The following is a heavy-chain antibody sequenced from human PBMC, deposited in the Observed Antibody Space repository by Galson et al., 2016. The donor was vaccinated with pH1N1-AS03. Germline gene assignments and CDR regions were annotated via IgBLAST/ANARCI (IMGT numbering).Heavy chain of an antibody. D-gene: IGHD2-15*01. CDR2: ISAGGVTT. Sequence: SLRLSCAASGFTFSSYAMSWVRQAPGKGLKWVSAISAGGVTTYYADSVRGRFTISRDNSKKTLSLQMNGLRAEDTALYYCAREDNFGSGGFLSYDYWGLGILVTVSS. CDR1: GFTFSSYA. V-gene: IGHV3-23*01. CDR3: AREDNFGSGGFLSYDY. J-gene: IGHJ4*02.